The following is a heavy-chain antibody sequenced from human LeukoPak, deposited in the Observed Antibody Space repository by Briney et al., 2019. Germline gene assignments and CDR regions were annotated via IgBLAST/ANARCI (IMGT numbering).Heavy chain of an antibody. J-gene: IGHJ4*02. D-gene: IGHD5-18*01. CDR2: ISGSGGST. Sequence: GGTLRLSCAASGFTFSSYGMSWVRQAPGKGLEWVSAISGSGGSTYYADSVKGRFTISRDNAKNSLYLQMNSLRAEDTALYYCARGGHTAMVSPGDYWGQGTLVTVSS. V-gene: IGHV3-23*01. CDR1: GFTFSSYG. CDR3: ARGGHTAMVSPGDY.